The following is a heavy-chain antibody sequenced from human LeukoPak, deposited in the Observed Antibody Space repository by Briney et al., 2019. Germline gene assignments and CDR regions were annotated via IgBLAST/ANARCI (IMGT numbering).Heavy chain of an antibody. Sequence: SETLSLTCTVSGGSISGYYWSWIRQPPGKGLEWIGEINHSGSTNYNPSLKSRVTISVDTSKNQFSLKLSSVTAADTAVYYCARGGRAVAESYNWFDPGAREPWSPSPQ. CDR2: INHSGST. CDR1: GGSISGYY. CDR3: ARGGRAVAESYNWFDP. D-gene: IGHD6-19*01. V-gene: IGHV4-34*01. J-gene: IGHJ5*02.